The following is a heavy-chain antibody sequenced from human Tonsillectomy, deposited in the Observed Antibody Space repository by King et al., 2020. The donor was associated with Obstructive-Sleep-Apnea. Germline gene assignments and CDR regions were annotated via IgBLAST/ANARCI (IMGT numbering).Heavy chain of an antibody. CDR2: MYYSGNI. Sequence: QLQESGPGLVKPSETLSLTCTVSGDSISNYYWSWIRQPPGKGLEWIGYMYYSGNINYNPSLQSRVTISVDTSKIHFSLRLSSVTASDTAVYYCARHRGVEDYGGYGDYFDYWGQGTLVTVSS. CDR3: ARHRGVEDYGGYGDYFDY. D-gene: IGHD5-12*01. J-gene: IGHJ4*02. CDR1: GDSISNYY. V-gene: IGHV4-59*08.